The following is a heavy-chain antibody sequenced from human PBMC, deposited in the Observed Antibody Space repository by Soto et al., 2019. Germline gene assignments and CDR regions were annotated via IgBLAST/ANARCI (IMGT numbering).Heavy chain of an antibody. CDR1: GYSFTSYW. Sequence: GESLKVSCKGSGYSFTSYWIGWVRQMPGKGLEWMGIIYPGDSDTRYSPSFQGQVTISADKSISTAYLQWSSLKASDTAMYYCARQRIAVPGTREEAFDYWGQGTLVTVSS. J-gene: IGHJ4*02. V-gene: IGHV5-51*01. CDR2: IYPGDSDT. D-gene: IGHD6-19*01. CDR3: ARQRIAVPGTREEAFDY.